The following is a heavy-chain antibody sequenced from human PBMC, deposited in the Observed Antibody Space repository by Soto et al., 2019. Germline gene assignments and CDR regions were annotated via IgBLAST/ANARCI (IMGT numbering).Heavy chain of an antibody. CDR2: ISYDGSNK. D-gene: IGHD3-10*01. CDR1: GFTFSSYA. V-gene: IGHV3-30-3*01. J-gene: IGHJ3*02. CDR3: ARALPLLDAIGI. Sequence: GGSLRLSCAASGFTFSSYAMHWVRQAPGKGLEWVAVISYDGSNKYYADSVKGRFTISRDNSKNTLYLQMNSLRAEDTAVYYCARALPLLDAIGIWGQGTMVTVSS.